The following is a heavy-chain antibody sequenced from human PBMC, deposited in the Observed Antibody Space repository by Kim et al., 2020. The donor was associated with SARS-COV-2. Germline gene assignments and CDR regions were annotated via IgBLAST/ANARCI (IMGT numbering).Heavy chain of an antibody. J-gene: IGHJ4*02. CDR2: IKEDGNAE. Sequence: GGSLRLSCGASGFTFSTYWMSWARQAPGKGLEWVANIKEDGNAEYYVDSVKGRFIISRDNAKNSVFLQMSSLRVEDTGLYYCASPRYGYWGQGTLVTVSS. CDR1: GFTFSTYW. CDR3: ASPRYGY. V-gene: IGHV3-7*01. D-gene: IGHD1-1*01.